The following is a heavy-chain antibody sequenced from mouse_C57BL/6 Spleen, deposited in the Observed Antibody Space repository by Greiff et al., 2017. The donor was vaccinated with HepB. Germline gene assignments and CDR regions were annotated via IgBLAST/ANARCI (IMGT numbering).Heavy chain of an antibody. CDR2: IRNKANGYTT. V-gene: IGHV7-3*01. CDR3: ARYEGYYFDY. CDR1: GFTFTDYY. Sequence: EVMLVESGGGLVQPGGSLSLSCAASGFTFTDYYMSWVRQPPGKALEWLGFIRNKANGYTTEYSASVKGRFTISRDNSQSILYLQMNALRAEDSATYYCARYEGYYFDYWGHGTTLTVSS. J-gene: IGHJ2*01.